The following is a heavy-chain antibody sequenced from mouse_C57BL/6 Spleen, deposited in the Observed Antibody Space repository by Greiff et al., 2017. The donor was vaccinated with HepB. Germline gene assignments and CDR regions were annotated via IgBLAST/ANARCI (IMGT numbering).Heavy chain of an antibody. D-gene: IGHD4-1*01. CDR1: GYTFTSYW. V-gene: IGHV1-64*01. J-gene: IGHJ2*01. CDR3: ARRSELRYFDY. CDR2: IHPNSGST. Sequence: QVQLQQPGAELVKPGASVKLSCKASGYTFTSYWMHWVKQRPGQGLEWIGMIHPNSGSTNYNEKFKSKATLTVDKSSSTAYMQLSSLTSEDSAVYYCARRSELRYFDYWGQGTTLTVSS.